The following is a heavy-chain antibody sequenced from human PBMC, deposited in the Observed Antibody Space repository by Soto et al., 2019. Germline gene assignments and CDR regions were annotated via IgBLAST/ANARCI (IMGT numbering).Heavy chain of an antibody. J-gene: IGHJ4*02. V-gene: IGHV3-66*01. Sequence: PGGSLRLSCAASGFTVSSNYMSWVRQAPGKGLEWVSVIYAGGNTHYADSVEGRFTISRDNSNNMLYLQMNSLRDSPIGSTFSGYDGIDYWGQGTLVTVSS. CDR2: IYAGGNT. CDR1: GFTVSSNY. D-gene: IGHD5-12*01. CDR3: GYDGIDY.